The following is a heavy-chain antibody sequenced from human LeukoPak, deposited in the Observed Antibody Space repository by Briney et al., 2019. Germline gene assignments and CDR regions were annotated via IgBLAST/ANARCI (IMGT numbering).Heavy chain of an antibody. J-gene: IGHJ4*02. V-gene: IGHV4-59*01. CDR1: GGSISSYY. CDR2: IHYSGST. D-gene: IGHD6-19*01. Sequence: SETLSFTCTVSGGSISSYYWSWIRQPPGKGLEWIGYIHYSGSTNYNPSLKSRVTISVDTSKNQFSLKLSSVTAADTAVYYCARDDGSGTFDYWGQGILVTVSS. CDR3: ARDDGSGTFDY.